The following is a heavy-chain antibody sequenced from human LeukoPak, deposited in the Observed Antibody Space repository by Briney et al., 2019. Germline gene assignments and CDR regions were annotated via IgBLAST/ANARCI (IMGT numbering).Heavy chain of an antibody. CDR1: GYTFTSYD. Sequence: ASVKVSCKASGYTFTSYDINWVRQATGQGLEGMGWMNPNSGNTGYPQNLQGRVTMTRNTSLNPAYTEPSSLRSEAPAVDYCAKAPPPAAGTYYYYYMDVWGKGTTVTVSS. J-gene: IGHJ6*03. V-gene: IGHV1-8*01. CDR3: AKAPPPAAGTYYYYYMDV. D-gene: IGHD6-13*01. CDR2: MNPNSGNT.